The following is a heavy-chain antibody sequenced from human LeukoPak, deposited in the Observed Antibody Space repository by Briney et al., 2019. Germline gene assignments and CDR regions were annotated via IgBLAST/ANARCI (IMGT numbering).Heavy chain of an antibody. Sequence: GASVKVSCKASGYTFTSYGISWVRQAPGQGLEWMGWISAYNGNTNYAQKLQGRVTMTTDTSTSTAYMELRSLRSDDTAVYYCARVYYYYDSSGYYPDAFDIWGQGTMVTVSS. V-gene: IGHV1-18*01. CDR1: GYTFTSYG. D-gene: IGHD3-22*01. CDR2: ISAYNGNT. J-gene: IGHJ3*02. CDR3: ARVYYYYDSSGYYPDAFDI.